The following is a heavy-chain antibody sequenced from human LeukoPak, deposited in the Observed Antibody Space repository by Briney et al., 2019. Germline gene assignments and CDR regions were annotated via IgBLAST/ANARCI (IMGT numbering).Heavy chain of an antibody. J-gene: IGHJ5*02. Sequence: SETLSLTCTVSGGSISSYYWSWIRQPPGKGLEWIGYTYYSGSTNYNPSLKSRVTTSVDTSKNQFSLKLSSVTAADTAVYYCARQSLSYYYDRSGTNWFDPWGQGTLVTVSS. CDR2: TYYSGST. CDR1: GGSISSYY. CDR3: ARQSLSYYYDRSGTNWFDP. D-gene: IGHD3-22*01. V-gene: IGHV4-59*08.